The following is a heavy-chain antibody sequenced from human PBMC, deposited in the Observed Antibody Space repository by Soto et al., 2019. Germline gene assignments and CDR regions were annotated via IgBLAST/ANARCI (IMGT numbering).Heavy chain of an antibody. CDR1: GYAFSSYG. J-gene: IGHJ6*02. CDR3: ARVGLYYYGMDV. CDR2: ISAYNGNT. V-gene: IGHV1-18*01. Sequence: GASVNVSWKASGYAFSSYGISWGRQAPGQGLEWMGWISAYNGNTNYAQKLQGRVTMTTDTSTSTAYMELRSLRSDDTAVYYCARVGLYYYGMDVWGQGTTVTVSS.